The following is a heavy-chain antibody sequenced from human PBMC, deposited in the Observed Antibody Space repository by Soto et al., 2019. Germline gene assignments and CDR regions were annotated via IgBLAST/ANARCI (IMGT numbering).Heavy chain of an antibody. Sequence: ASVKVSCKVSGYTLTELPMHWGRHAPGKGLEWMGGFDPEDGETIYAQRFQGRVTMTEDTSTDTAYMELSSLRSEDTAVYYCATHSRRFLEWLPHWGQGTLVTVSS. CDR1: GYTLTELP. J-gene: IGHJ4*02. CDR2: FDPEDGET. CDR3: ATHSRRFLEWLPH. V-gene: IGHV1-24*01. D-gene: IGHD3-3*01.